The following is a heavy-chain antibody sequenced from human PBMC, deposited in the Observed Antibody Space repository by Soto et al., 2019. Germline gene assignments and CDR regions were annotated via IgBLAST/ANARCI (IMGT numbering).Heavy chain of an antibody. CDR3: ARIVVGATVDL. J-gene: IGHJ5*02. CDR2: ISYTGDT. D-gene: IGHD1-26*01. V-gene: IGHV4-59*01. Sequence: WTWIRQPPGKGLEWIAYISYTGDTNYNPSLKSRVTISIDTSINQFSLTLTSVTAADTAVYFCARIVVGATVDLWGQGSLVTVSS.